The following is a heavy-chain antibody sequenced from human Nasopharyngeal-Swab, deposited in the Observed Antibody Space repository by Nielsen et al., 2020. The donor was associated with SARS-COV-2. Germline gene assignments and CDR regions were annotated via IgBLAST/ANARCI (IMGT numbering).Heavy chain of an antibody. CDR1: GYTFTSYA. D-gene: IGHD1/OR15-1a*01. V-gene: IGHV7-4-1*02. CDR3: ARGLPCELEQLTFDY. CDR2: INNNTGNP. J-gene: IGHJ4*02. Sequence: ASVKVSCNAAGYTFTSYAMNWVLQAAGQGLEWRGWINNNTGNPTYAKCFTGRFVLSLDNSVSTAYLQISSLKAEDTAVYYGARGLPCELEQLTFDYWGQGTLVTVSS.